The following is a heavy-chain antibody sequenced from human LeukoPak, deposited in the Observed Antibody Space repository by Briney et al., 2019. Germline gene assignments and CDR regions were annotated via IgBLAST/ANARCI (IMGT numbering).Heavy chain of an antibody. CDR3: AKSRGESRGASNY. CDR1: GFTFSSYA. Sequence: GGSLRLSCAASGFTFSSYAMNWVRQAPGKGLEWVSFISGSGDTTSYAGSVKGRFTISRDSSKNTLYLQMNSLRAEDTAVYYCAKSRGESRGASNYWGQGTLVTVSS. V-gene: IGHV3-23*01. D-gene: IGHD1-26*01. CDR2: ISGSGDTT. J-gene: IGHJ4*02.